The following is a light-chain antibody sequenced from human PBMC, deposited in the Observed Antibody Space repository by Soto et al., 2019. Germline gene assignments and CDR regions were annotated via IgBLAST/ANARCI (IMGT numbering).Light chain of an antibody. V-gene: IGLV2-23*01. CDR3: CSYAGSIVV. CDR2: EGS. CDR1: SSDVGSYNL. Sequence: QSVLTQPASVSGSPGQSITISCTGTSSDVGSYNLVSWYQQHPGKAPKLMIYEGSKRPSGVSNRFSGSKSGNTASLTISGLQAEDEADYYGCSYAGSIVVFGGGTKVTVL. J-gene: IGLJ2*01.